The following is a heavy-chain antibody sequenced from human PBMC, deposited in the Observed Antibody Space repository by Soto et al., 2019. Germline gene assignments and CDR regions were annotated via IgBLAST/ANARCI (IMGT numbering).Heavy chain of an antibody. CDR2: IRSKAYGGTT. Sequence: PGGSLRLSCAASGFTFGDSALSWFRQAPGKGLEWVGFIRSKAYGGTTEYAASVKGRFTISRDDSKSIAYLQMNSLKTEDTAVYYCTTERRSASWSSPYFDYWGQGTLVTVSS. V-gene: IGHV3-49*03. CDR3: TTERRSASWSSPYFDY. J-gene: IGHJ4*02. D-gene: IGHD6-13*01. CDR1: GFTFGDSA.